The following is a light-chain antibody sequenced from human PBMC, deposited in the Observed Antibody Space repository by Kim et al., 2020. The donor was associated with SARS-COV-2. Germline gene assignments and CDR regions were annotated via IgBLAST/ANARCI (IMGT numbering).Light chain of an antibody. Sequence: QSALTQPASVSGSPGQSITISCTGTSSDVGGYNYVSWYQQRPGKAPKLMIYDVSTRPSGVSNRFSGSKSGNTASLTISGLQAEDEADYYCSSYTSSSRVFGGGTQLTVL. CDR3: SSYTSSSRV. CDR1: SSDVGGYNY. CDR2: DVS. J-gene: IGLJ3*02. V-gene: IGLV2-14*01.